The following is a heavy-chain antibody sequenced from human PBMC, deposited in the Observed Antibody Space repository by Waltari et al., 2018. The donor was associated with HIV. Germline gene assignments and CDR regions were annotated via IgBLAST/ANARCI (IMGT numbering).Heavy chain of an antibody. CDR2: INPNSGGT. J-gene: IGHJ6*02. Sequence: QVQLVQSGAEVKKPGASVKVSCKASGYTFTGYYMHWVRQAPGQGLEWMGWINPNSGGTNYAQKFQGWVTMTRDTSISTAYMELSRLRSDDTAVYYCARDLKKGTSGAPPGYYYGMDVWGQGTTVTVSS. CDR1: GYTFTGYY. D-gene: IGHD3-3*01. CDR3: ARDLKKGTSGAPPGYYYGMDV. V-gene: IGHV1-2*04.